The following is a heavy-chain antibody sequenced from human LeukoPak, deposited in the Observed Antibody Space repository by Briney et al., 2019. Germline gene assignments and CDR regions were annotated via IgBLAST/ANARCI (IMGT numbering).Heavy chain of an antibody. J-gene: IGHJ1*01. Sequence: PGGSLRLSCTVSGFTVSSNSMSWVRQAPGKGLEWVSFIYSDNTHYSDSVKGRFTISRDNSKNTLYLQMNSLRAEDTAIYYCAKDDAWGRFQHWGQGTVVTVSS. CDR3: AKDDAWGRFQH. D-gene: IGHD3-16*01. V-gene: IGHV3-53*01. CDR2: IYSDNT. CDR1: GFTVSSNS.